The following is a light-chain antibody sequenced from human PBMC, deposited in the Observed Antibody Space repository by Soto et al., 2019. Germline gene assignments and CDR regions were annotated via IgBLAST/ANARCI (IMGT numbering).Light chain of an antibody. CDR1: SSDVGGYNY. J-gene: IGLJ1*01. CDR2: EVN. Sequence: SVLTQPPSASGPPGQSVTISCTGTSSDVGGYNYVSWYQQHPGKAPKLLIYEVNKRPSGVPDRFSGSKSGNTASLTVSGLQAEDEADFYCSSYAGSDTDYVFGTGTKVTVL. CDR3: SSYAGSDTDYV. V-gene: IGLV2-8*01.